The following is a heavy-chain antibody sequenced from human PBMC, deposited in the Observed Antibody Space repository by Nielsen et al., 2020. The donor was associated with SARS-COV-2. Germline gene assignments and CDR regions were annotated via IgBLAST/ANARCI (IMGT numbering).Heavy chain of an antibody. V-gene: IGHV4-39*01. D-gene: IGHD3-22*01. CDR1: GGPISIGSYY. J-gene: IGHJ4*02. CDR3: ARRSSGGYARRFFDY. CDR2: IHYSGTP. Sequence: SETLSLTCTVSGGPISIGSYYWGWIRQPPGKGLEWIGYIHYSGTPYYNPSLQSRVTISVDTSKNQFSLKLNSVTAADTASYYCARRSSGGYARRFFDYWGQGALVTVSS.